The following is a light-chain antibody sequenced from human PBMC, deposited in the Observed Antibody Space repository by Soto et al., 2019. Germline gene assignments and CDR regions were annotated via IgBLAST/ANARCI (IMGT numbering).Light chain of an antibody. CDR3: QSYDISLHNYV. Sequence: QSVLTQPPSVSGAPGQRVSISCTGSTSNIGAPYDVHWYQHLPGAAPKLLIYGDNNRPSGVPDRFSGSKSGTSASLAITSLQAEDEADYYCQSYDISLHNYVFGTGTTVTV. J-gene: IGLJ1*01. V-gene: IGLV1-40*01. CDR2: GDN. CDR1: TSNIGAPYD.